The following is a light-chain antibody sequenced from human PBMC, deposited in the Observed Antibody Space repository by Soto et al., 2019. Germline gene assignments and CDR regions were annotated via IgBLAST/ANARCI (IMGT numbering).Light chain of an antibody. CDR2: EGS. Sequence: QSVLTQPASVSGSPGQSITISCTGTSSDVGSYDLVSWYQQHPGKAPKLMIYEGSQRPSGVSNRFSGSKSGNTASLTIFGLQADAEADYYCFSYAGTTNVAFGTGTKVTVL. J-gene: IGLJ1*01. CDR3: FSYAGTTNVA. CDR1: SSDVGSYDL. V-gene: IGLV2-23*01.